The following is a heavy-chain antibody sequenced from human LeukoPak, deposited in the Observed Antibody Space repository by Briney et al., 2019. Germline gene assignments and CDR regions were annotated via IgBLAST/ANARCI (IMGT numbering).Heavy chain of an antibody. CDR2: IRSSGSI. V-gene: IGHV4-39*01. D-gene: IGHD1-1*01. CDR1: ADSTSSVTYC. J-gene: IGHJ4*02. CDR3: ARGRLRTASDS. Sequence: SETLSLTCTVSADSTSSVTYCWGWIRQSPGKGLEYIGTIRSSGSIHYNPSLESRVTISVDTSKNQLSLKLRSVTAADTALYYCARGRLRTASDSWGQGTLVTVSS.